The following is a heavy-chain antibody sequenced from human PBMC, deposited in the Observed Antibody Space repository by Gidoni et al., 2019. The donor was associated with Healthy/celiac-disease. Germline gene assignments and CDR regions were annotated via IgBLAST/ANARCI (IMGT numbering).Heavy chain of an antibody. CDR2: ISWNSGSI. CDR3: AKARKLWGSSWDYFDY. V-gene: IGHV3-9*01. Sequence: EVQLVESGGGLVQPGRSLRLSCAASGFTFDDYAMHWVRQAPGKGLEWVSGISWNSGSIGYADSVKGRFTISRDNAKNSLYLQMNSLRAEDTALYYCAKARKLWGSSWDYFDYWGQGTLVTVSS. D-gene: IGHD6-13*01. CDR1: GFTFDDYA. J-gene: IGHJ4*02.